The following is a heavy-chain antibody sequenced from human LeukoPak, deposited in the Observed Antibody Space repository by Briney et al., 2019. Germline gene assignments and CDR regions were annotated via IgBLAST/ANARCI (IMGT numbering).Heavy chain of an antibody. D-gene: IGHD3/OR15-3a*01. CDR2: IYYTGNT. CDR1: GGSISSSNSY. V-gene: IGHV4-39*01. Sequence: SETLSLTCTVSGGSISSSNSYWGWIRQPPGKGLEWIGSIYYTGNTYYNASLKSQVSISMDTSENQFSLKLTSVTAADTSVYYCARQTGSGLFILPGGQGTLVTVSS. J-gene: IGHJ4*02. CDR3: ARQTGSGLFILP.